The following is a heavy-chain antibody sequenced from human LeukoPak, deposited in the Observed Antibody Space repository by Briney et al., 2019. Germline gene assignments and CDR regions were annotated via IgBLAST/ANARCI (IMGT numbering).Heavy chain of an antibody. Sequence: GGSLRLSCAASGFTFSSYSMNWVRQAPGKGLEWVAVISYDGSNKYYADSVKGRFTISRDNSKNTLYLQMNSLRAEDTAVYYCAKEDPVTNNWFDPWGQGTLVTVSS. CDR1: GFTFSSYS. V-gene: IGHV3-30*18. CDR3: AKEDPVTNNWFDP. J-gene: IGHJ5*02. D-gene: IGHD4-17*01. CDR2: ISYDGSNK.